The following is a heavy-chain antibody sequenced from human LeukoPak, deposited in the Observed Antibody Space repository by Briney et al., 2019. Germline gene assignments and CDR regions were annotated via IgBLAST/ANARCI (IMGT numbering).Heavy chain of an antibody. D-gene: IGHD4-17*01. V-gene: IGHV3-48*03. CDR3: ARTGNYGDYVGY. CDR2: ISSSGSTI. Sequence: TGGSLRLSCAASGFTFSSYEMNWVRRAPGKGLEWVSYISSSGSTIYYADSVKGRFTISRDNAKNSLYLQMNSLRAEDTAVYYCARTGNYGDYVGYWGQGTLVTVSS. CDR1: GFTFSSYE. J-gene: IGHJ4*02.